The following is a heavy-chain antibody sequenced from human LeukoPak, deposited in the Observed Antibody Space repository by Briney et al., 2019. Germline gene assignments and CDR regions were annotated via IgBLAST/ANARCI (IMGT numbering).Heavy chain of an antibody. Sequence: GGSLRLSCAASGFSFGNHAMIWVRQAAGKGLEWVSVVSGSGDTTYYADSVKGRFTISRDNAKNTLYLQMNSLRAEDTAVYYCARRSAAKDAFDIWGQGTMVTVSS. V-gene: IGHV3-23*01. D-gene: IGHD6-25*01. CDR1: GFSFGNHA. CDR3: ARRSAAKDAFDI. J-gene: IGHJ3*02. CDR2: VSGSGDTT.